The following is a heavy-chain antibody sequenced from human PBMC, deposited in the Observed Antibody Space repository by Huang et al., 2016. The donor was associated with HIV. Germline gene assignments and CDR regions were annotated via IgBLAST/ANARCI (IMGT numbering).Heavy chain of an antibody. D-gene: IGHD3-10*01. CDR3: ARHERWAMVRGVPQWGFDY. V-gene: IGHV4-39*01. CDR2: IYCSGST. J-gene: IGHJ4*02. CDR1: GGSISSSSYY. Sequence: QLQLQESGPGLVKPSETLSLTCTVSGGSISSSSYYWGWIRQPPGKGLEWIGTIYCSGSTYDNPSLKGRVTISVDTSKNQFSLKLSSVTAADTAVYYCARHERWAMVRGVPQWGFDYWGQGTLVTVSS.